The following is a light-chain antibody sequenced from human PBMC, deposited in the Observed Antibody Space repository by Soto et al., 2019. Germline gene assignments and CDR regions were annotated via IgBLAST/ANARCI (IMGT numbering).Light chain of an antibody. CDR3: QQYDYFPRT. CDR2: DAS. V-gene: IGKV1-33*01. J-gene: IGKJ4*01. CDR1: QDINNF. Sequence: DIQMTQSPSSPSASVGDRVTITCQASQDINNFLSWYQQKPGKSPKLLIYDASNLETGVPSRFSGSGSGTTFIFTISSLQAEDIATYYCQQYDYFPRTFGGGTKVDIK.